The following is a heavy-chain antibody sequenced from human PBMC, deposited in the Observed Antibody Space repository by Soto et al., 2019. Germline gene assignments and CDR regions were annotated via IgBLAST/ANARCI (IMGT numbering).Heavy chain of an antibody. V-gene: IGHV3-7*01. Sequence: GGSLRLSCAASGFTVSSFWMSWVRQAPGKGLEWVANINQDGSEKYYVDSVGGRFTISRDNAKSSLYLVMNSLRAEDAAVYYCARGSYNSGPYYFDYWGQGALVTVSS. CDR1: GFTVSSFW. CDR3: ARGSYNSGPYYFDY. D-gene: IGHD6-19*01. CDR2: INQDGSEK. J-gene: IGHJ4*02.